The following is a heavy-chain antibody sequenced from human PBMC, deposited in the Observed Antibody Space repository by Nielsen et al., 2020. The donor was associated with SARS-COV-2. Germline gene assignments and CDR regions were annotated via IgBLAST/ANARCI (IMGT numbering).Heavy chain of an antibody. J-gene: IGHJ4*02. CDR1: GGSISGYY. Sequence: SETLSLTCTVSGGSISGYYWSWIRQPPGKGLEWIGYIYYSGSTNYNPSLKSRVTISVDTSKNQFSLKLSSVTAADTAVYYCARESLSIAVADNDYWGQGTLVTVSS. V-gene: IGHV4-59*01. D-gene: IGHD6-19*01. CDR3: ARESLSIAVADNDY. CDR2: IYYSGST.